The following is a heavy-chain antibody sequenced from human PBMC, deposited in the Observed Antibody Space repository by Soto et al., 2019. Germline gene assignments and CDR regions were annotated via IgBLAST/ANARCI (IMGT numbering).Heavy chain of an antibody. D-gene: IGHD3-9*01. V-gene: IGHV3-23*01. CDR1: GFTFSSYA. J-gene: IGHJ4*02. CDR2: ISGSGGST. CDR3: AGSYDILTGYPIGAGFDY. Sequence: GGSLRLSCAASGFTFSSYAMSWVRQAPGKGLEWVSAISGSGGSTYYADSVKGRFTISRDNSKNTLYLQMNSLRAEDTAVYYCAGSYDILTGYPIGAGFDYWGQGTLVTVSS.